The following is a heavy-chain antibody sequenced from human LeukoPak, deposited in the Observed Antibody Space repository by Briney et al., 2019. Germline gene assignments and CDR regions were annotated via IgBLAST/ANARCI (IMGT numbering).Heavy chain of an antibody. CDR3: ARSNYDYVWGSYRTDAFDI. CDR2: IYYSGST. V-gene: IGHV4-59*01. D-gene: IGHD3-16*02. CDR1: GGSISSYY. J-gene: IGHJ3*02. Sequence: SETLSLTCTVSGGSISSYYWSWIRQPPGKGLEWIGYIYYSGSTNYNPSLKSRVTISVDTSKNQFSLKLSSVTAADTAVYYCARSNYDYVWGSYRTDAFDIWGQGTMVTVSS.